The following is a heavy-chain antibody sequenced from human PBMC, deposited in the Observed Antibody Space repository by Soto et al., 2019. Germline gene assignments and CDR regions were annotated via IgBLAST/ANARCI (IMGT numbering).Heavy chain of an antibody. J-gene: IGHJ6*02. CDR1: GFTFSSYG. V-gene: IGHV3-33*01. Sequence: QVQLVESGGGVVQPGRSLRLSFAASGFTFSSYGMHWVRQAPGKGLEWVAVIWYDGSNKYYADSVKGRFTISRDNSKNTLYLQMNSLRAEDTAVYYCARDEEGRQQLGHYGMDVWGQGTTVTVSS. D-gene: IGHD6-13*01. CDR3: ARDEEGRQQLGHYGMDV. CDR2: IWYDGSNK.